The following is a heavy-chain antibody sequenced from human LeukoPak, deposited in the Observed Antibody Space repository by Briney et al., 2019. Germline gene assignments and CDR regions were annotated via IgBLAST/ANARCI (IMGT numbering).Heavy chain of an antibody. CDR1: GFTFSSSG. Sequence: GGSLRLSCAASGFTFSSSGMHWVRQAPGRGLEWVAFIRYDGSNKYYADSVKGRFTISRDNSKNTLYLQMNSLRAEDTAVYYCAKVPAATFDYWGQGTLVTVSS. D-gene: IGHD2-2*01. V-gene: IGHV3-30*02. CDR3: AKVPAATFDY. J-gene: IGHJ4*02. CDR2: IRYDGSNK.